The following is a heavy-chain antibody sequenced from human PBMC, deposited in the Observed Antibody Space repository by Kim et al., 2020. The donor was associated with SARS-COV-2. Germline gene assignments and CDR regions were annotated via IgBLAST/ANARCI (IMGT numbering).Heavy chain of an antibody. CDR2: ISSSSSYT. D-gene: IGHD3-10*01. Sequence: GGSLRLSCAASGFTFSDYYMSWIRQAPGKGLEWVSYISSSSSYTNYADSVKGRFTISRDNAKNSLYLQMNSLRAEDTAVYYCARVGRGYGSGSLLYGMDVWGQGTTVTVSS. CDR1: GFTFSDYY. V-gene: IGHV3-11*05. CDR3: ARVGRGYGSGSLLYGMDV. J-gene: IGHJ6*02.